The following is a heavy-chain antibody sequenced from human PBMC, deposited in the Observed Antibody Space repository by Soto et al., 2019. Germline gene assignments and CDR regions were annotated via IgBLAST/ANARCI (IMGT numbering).Heavy chain of an antibody. Sequence: EVQLVETGGGLIQPGGSLRLSCAASGFTVSSNYMSWVRQAPGKGLEWVSVIYSGGSTYYADSVKGRFTISRDNSKNTLYLQMNSLRAEDTAVYYCARGGAGATRHYYYYYGMDVWGQGTTVTVSS. D-gene: IGHD1-26*01. V-gene: IGHV3-53*02. J-gene: IGHJ6*02. CDR2: IYSGGST. CDR1: GFTVSSNY. CDR3: ARGGAGATRHYYYYYGMDV.